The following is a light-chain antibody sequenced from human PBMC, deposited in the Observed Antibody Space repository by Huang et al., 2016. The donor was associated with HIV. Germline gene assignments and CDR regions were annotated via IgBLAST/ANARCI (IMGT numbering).Light chain of an antibody. CDR3: QQYGTSPWT. CDR2: GAS. Sequence: EIVLTQSPGTLSLSPGEGATVSCRANESVRSTYLAWYRQSGGQAPRLLIYGASNRATGIPDRVSGSGSGTDVTLTISRLEPEDFAVYYCQQYGTSPWTFGQGTKVEIK. J-gene: IGKJ1*01. V-gene: IGKV3-20*01. CDR1: ESVRSTY.